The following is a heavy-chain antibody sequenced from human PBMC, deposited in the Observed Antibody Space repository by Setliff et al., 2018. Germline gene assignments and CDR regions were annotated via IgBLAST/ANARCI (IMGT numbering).Heavy chain of an antibody. D-gene: IGHD3-22*01. Sequence: PSETLSLTCAVYSGSFSGYYWSWIRQPPGKGLEWIGEINQSGSTNYNPSLKSRVTISVDTSKNQFSLKLSSVTAADTAVYYCARGYFPSESSSYFYAYWGQGTLVTVSS. CDR1: SGSFSGYY. CDR3: ARGYFPSESSSYFYAY. J-gene: IGHJ4*02. V-gene: IGHV4-34*01. CDR2: INQSGST.